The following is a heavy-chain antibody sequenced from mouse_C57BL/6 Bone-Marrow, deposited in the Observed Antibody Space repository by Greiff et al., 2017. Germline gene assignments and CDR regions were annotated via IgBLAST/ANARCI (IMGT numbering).Heavy chain of an antibody. V-gene: IGHV14-4*01. CDR2: IDPENGDT. CDR1: GLNIKDDY. D-gene: IGHD1-1*01. J-gene: IGHJ2*01. CDR3: TTSTLVNPFDY. Sequence: EVQLQQSGAELVRPGASVKLSCTASGLNIKDDYMHWVKQRPEQGLEWIGWIDPENGDTEYASKFQGKATITEDTSSNTAYLQLSSLTSDDTAVYYCTTSTLVNPFDYWGQGTTLTVSS.